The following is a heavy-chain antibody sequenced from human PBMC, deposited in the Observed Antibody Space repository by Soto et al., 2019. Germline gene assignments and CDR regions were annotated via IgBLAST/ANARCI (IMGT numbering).Heavy chain of an antibody. CDR1: GGSTNSYY. V-gene: IGHV4-59*01. J-gene: IGHJ4*02. Sequence: QVQLQESGPGLVKPSETLSLTCTVSGGSTNSYYWTWIRQPPGKGLEWIGFIHHSGITNYNPSLKSRVTISVDTSKNQFSLKMSSVTAADTAVYYCARVSGATISYWGQGTLVTVSS. CDR2: IHHSGIT. CDR3: ARVSGATISY. D-gene: IGHD5-12*01.